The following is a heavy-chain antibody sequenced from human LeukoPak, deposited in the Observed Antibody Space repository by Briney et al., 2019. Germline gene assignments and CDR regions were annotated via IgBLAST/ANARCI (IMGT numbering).Heavy chain of an antibody. Sequence: VASVKVSCKASGYTFTSCAMNWVRQAPGQGLEWMGWINTNTGNPTYAQGFTGRFVFSLDTSVSTAYLQISSLKAEDTAVYYCARPDDSSGYYYDAFDIWGQGTMVTVSS. V-gene: IGHV7-4-1*02. CDR2: INTNTGNP. CDR1: GYTFTSCA. J-gene: IGHJ3*02. CDR3: ARPDDSSGYYYDAFDI. D-gene: IGHD3-22*01.